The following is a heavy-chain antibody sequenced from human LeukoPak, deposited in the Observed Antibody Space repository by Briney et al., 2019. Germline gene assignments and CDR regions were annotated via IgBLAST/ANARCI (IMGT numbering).Heavy chain of an antibody. CDR2: IYYSGST. Sequence: PSETPSLTCTVSGGSISDYYRSWIRQPPGKGLEWIGYIYYSGSTTYNPSLKSRVTMSVDTAKNQFSLKLRSVTAADTAIYYCARGDFCSSSSCYLRPMDVWGKGTTVTVSS. J-gene: IGHJ6*03. D-gene: IGHD2-2*01. V-gene: IGHV4-59*01. CDR1: GGSISDYY. CDR3: ARGDFCSSSSCYLRPMDV.